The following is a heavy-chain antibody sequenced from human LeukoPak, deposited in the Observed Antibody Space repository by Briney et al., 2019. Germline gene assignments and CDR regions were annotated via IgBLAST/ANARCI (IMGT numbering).Heavy chain of an antibody. CDR2: ISSSGSTI. Sequence: GGSLRLSCAASGFTFSDYYMSWIRQAPGKGLEWVSYISSSGSTIHYADSVKGRFTISRDNAKNSLYLQMNSLRAEDTAVYYCAREDYYDSSGRLKFDYWGQGTLVTVSS. CDR3: AREDYYDSSGRLKFDY. CDR1: GFTFSDYY. J-gene: IGHJ4*02. V-gene: IGHV3-11*01. D-gene: IGHD3-22*01.